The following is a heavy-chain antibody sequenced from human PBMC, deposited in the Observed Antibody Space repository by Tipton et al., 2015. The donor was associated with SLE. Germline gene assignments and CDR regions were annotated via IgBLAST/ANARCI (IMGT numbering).Heavy chain of an antibody. CDR1: GFTFSSYA. V-gene: IGHV3-23*01. D-gene: IGHD3-10*01. CDR2: ISGSDGGT. Sequence: SLRLSCAASGFTFSSYAMSWVRQAPEKGLEWVSSISGSDGGTCYADSVKGRFTISRDNSKNTLYLQMNSLRAEDTAVYYCARRNSESGAFDMWGQGTLVTVSS. CDR3: ARRNSESGAFDM. J-gene: IGHJ3*02.